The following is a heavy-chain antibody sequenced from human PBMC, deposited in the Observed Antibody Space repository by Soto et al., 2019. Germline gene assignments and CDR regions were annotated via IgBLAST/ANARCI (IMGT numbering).Heavy chain of an antibody. D-gene: IGHD5-12*01. CDR3: ARGRYIVTGRCFPNWFDS. J-gene: IGHJ5*01. Sequence: QVHLLESGPGLVKPSQTLSLTCSVSGDSISTVDYFWAWIRQPPGQALEYIGYIYKSTTTYYNPSVESRVEISLDRSKSKFSLNMTSVTPAASAVYFCARGRYIVTGRCFPNWFDSWGQGTLVTVS. CDR1: GDSISTVDYF. CDR2: IYKSTTT. V-gene: IGHV4-30-4*01.